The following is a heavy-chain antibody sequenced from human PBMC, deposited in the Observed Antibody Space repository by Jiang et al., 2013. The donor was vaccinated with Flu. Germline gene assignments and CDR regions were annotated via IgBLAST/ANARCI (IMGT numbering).Heavy chain of an antibody. J-gene: IGHJ4*02. Sequence: QLVESGGGVVQPGGSLRLSCTATGFIFSNYGMHWVRQAPGKGLEWVAFIRPDGDDIYYADSMKGRFTISRDNSKNTMSLQMYGLRAEDTAIYYCAKGRRVIVGALEYWGQGTLVTVSS. CDR3: AKGRRVIVGALEY. CDR2: IRPDGDDI. CDR1: GFIFSNYG. V-gene: IGHV3-30*02. D-gene: IGHD1-26*01.